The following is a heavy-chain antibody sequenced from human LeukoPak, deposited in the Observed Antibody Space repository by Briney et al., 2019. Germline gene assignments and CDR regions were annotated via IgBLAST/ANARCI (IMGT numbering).Heavy chain of an antibody. D-gene: IGHD6-19*01. CDR3: AKDVAPDSGWDLDY. CDR1: GLTFSTYS. CDR2: IYNSGAKI. J-gene: IGHJ4*02. V-gene: IGHV3-23*01. Sequence: PGGSLRLSCAVSGLTFSTYSMTWVRLGPGKGLEWVSSIYNSGAKIFYADSVKGRFTISRDNSKNMLYLQMNSLRVEDTAVYYCAKDVAPDSGWDLDYWGQGTLVTVSS.